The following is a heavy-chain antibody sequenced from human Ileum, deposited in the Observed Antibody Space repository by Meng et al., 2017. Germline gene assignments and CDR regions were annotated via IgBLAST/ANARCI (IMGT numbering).Heavy chain of an antibody. Sequence: GESLKISCAASGFTFSSYWMSWVRQASGKGLEWVANIKQDGSEKYYVDSVKGRFTISRDNAKNSLYLQMNSLRAEDTAVYYCARALTVDGWKTRIVATTPYWYFDLWGRGTLVTVSS. CDR2: IKQDGSEK. CDR1: GFTFSSYW. CDR3: ARALTVDGWKTRIVATTPYWYFDL. J-gene: IGHJ2*01. V-gene: IGHV3-7*01. D-gene: IGHD5-12*01.